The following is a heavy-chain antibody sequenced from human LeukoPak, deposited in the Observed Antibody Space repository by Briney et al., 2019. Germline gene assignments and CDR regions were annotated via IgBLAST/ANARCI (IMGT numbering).Heavy chain of an antibody. V-gene: IGHV3-23*01. CDR2: ISGSGGST. J-gene: IGHJ4*02. D-gene: IGHD3-22*01. CDR3: AKDKFFGSGSYFDY. CDR1: GFTFSSYA. Sequence: GGSLRLSCAASGFTFSSYAMSWVRQAPGKGLEWVSAISGSGGSTYYADSVKGRFTISRDNSKNTLYLQMNSLSAEDTALYYCAKDKFFGSGSYFDYWGQGTLVTVSS.